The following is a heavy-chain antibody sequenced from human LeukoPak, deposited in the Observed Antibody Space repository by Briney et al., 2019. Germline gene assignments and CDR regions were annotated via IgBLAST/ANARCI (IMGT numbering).Heavy chain of an antibody. Sequence: GGSLRLSCAASGFTFSSYGMHWVRRAPGKGLEWVAFIRYDGSNKYYADSVKGRFTISRDNSKNTLYLQMNSLRAEDTAVYYCARDPYSGSYPGAFDIWGQGTMVTVSS. CDR1: GFTFSSYG. CDR3: ARDPYSGSYPGAFDI. V-gene: IGHV3-30*02. CDR2: IRYDGSNK. D-gene: IGHD1-26*01. J-gene: IGHJ3*02.